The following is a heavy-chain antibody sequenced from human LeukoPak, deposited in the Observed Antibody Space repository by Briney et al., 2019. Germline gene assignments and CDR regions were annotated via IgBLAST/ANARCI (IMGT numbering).Heavy chain of an antibody. V-gene: IGHV4-59*08. D-gene: IGHD6-19*01. CDR1: GGSIGSYY. J-gene: IGHJ1*01. CDR2: ISYSGST. Sequence: SETLSLTCTVSGGSIGSYYWSWIRQPPGKGLEWIGYISYSGSTNYNPSLKSRVTISADTSKNQFSLKLSSVTAADTAVYYCASHRGSGPTLFQHWGQGTLVTVSS. CDR3: ASHRGSGPTLFQH.